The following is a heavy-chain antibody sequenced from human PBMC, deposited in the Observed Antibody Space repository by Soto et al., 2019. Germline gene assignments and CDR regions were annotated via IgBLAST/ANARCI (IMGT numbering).Heavy chain of an antibody. CDR1: GGSFSGYY. CDR2: INHSGST. J-gene: IGHJ4*02. V-gene: IGHV4-34*01. Sequence: SETLSLSCAVYGGSFSGYYWSWIRQPPGKGLEWIGEINHSGSTNYNPSLKSRVTISVDTSKNQFSLKLSSVTAADTAVYYCARMGRRGYSYGLDYWGQGTLVTVSS. CDR3: ARMGRRGYSYGLDY. D-gene: IGHD5-18*01.